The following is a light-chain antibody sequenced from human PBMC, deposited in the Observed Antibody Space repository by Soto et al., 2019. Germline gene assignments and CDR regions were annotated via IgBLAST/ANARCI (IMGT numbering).Light chain of an antibody. CDR2: WAS. CDR1: QSVLYSSNNKNY. J-gene: IGKJ4*01. Sequence: DIVMTQSPDSLAVSLGERATINCKSSQSVLYSSNNKNYLAWYQQKPGQPPKLLIYWASTRESGVPDRFGGSGSGTDFTLTICSLQAEDVAVYYCQQYYSTPLTFGGGTKVEIK. CDR3: QQYYSTPLT. V-gene: IGKV4-1*01.